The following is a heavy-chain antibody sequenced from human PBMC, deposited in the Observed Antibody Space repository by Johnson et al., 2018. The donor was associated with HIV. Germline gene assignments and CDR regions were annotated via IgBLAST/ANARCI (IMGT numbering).Heavy chain of an antibody. D-gene: IGHD6-13*01. CDR1: GFTFSSYW. CDR2: IKQDGSEK. V-gene: IGHV3-7*01. Sequence: VQLVESGGGLVQPGGSLRLSCAASGFTFSSYWMSWVRQAPGKGLEWVANIKQDGSEKYYVDSVKGRFTISRDNAKNSLYLQMNGLRAEDTGVYYCARATLGIAAAGPTHPSAFDIWGQGTMVTVSS. CDR3: ARATLGIAAAGPTHPSAFDI. J-gene: IGHJ3*02.